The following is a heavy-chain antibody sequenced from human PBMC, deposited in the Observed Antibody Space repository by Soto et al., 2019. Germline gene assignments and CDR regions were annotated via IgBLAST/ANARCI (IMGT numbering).Heavy chain of an antibody. CDR3: ARGTACYYFWSCFPNTGYGMDV. Sequence: SETLSLTCTVSGGSISSGGYYWSWIRQHPGKGLEWIGYIYYSGSTYYNPSLKSRVTISVDTSKNQFSLKLSSVTAADTAVYYCARGTACYYFWSCFPNTGYGMDVWGQGTNVTVSS. CDR1: GGSISSGGYY. CDR2: IYYSGST. D-gene: IGHD3-3*01. J-gene: IGHJ6*02. V-gene: IGHV4-31*03.